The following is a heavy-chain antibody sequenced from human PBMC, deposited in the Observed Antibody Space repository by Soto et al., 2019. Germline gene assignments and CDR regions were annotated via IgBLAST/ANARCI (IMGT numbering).Heavy chain of an antibody. D-gene: IGHD7-27*01. CDR2: IDFRGNT. V-gene: IGHV4-34*02. CDR1: GGSFSAYH. J-gene: IGHJ4*01. CDR3: ARSMNDHKHHHWGFDN. Sequence: QVQLQQWGAGLLKPSATLSLTCAVYGGSFSAYHCSWIRQAPGKGLEWIGEIDFRGNTNYIPSLRSRVSMSVDTSKNQFALRLSAVTAADTAVYFCARSMNDHKHHHWGFDNWGHGTRVTVSS.